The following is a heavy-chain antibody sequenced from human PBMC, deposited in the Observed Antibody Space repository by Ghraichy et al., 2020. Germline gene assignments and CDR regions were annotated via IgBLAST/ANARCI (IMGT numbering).Heavy chain of an antibody. CDR2: IKQDGSDR. CDR3: ARGAFVVVPAAMDDAFDI. J-gene: IGHJ3*02. D-gene: IGHD2-2*01. CDR1: GFTLSSYY. Sequence: GSLRLSCAASGFTLSSYYMTWVRQAPGKGLEWVANIKQDGSDRYYVDSVKGRFSISRDNAKNTLYLQMNGLRAEDTAVYYCARGAFVVVPAAMDDAFDIWGRGKMVTVSS. V-gene: IGHV3-7*03.